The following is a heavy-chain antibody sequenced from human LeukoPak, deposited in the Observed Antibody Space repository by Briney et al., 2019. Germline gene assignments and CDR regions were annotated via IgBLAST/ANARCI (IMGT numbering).Heavy chain of an antibody. CDR3: AREYTAMVWDYFDY. Sequence: SETLSLTCTVSGGSISSSSYYWGWTRQPPGKGLEWIGSIYYSGSTYYNPSLKSRVTISVDTSKNQFSLKLSSVTAADTAVYYCAREYTAMVWDYFDYWGQGTLVTVSS. D-gene: IGHD5-18*01. CDR1: GGSISSSSYY. V-gene: IGHV4-39*07. J-gene: IGHJ4*02. CDR2: IYYSGST.